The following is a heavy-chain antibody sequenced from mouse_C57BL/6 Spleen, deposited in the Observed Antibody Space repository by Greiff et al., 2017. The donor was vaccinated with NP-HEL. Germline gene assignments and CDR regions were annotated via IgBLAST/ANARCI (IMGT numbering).Heavy chain of an antibody. CDR1: GFTFSDYG. J-gene: IGHJ4*01. CDR2: ISSGSSTI. Sequence: EVQVVESGGGLVKPGGSLKLSCAASGFTFSDYGMHWVRQAPEKGLEWVAYISSGSSTIYYADTVKGRFTISRDNAKNNLFLQMTSLRSEDTAMYYCARWGYAMDYWGQGTSVTVSS. CDR3: ARWGYAMDY. V-gene: IGHV5-17*01.